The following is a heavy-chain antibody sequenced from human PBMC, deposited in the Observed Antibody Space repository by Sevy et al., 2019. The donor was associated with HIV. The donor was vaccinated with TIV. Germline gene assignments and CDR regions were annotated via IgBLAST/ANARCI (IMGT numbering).Heavy chain of an antibody. CDR1: GFTFSKYS. CDR3: AREGCTKPHDY. Sequence: GGSLRLSCAASGFTFSKYSMSWVRQPPGKGLEWVSTLSFGCGEINHADSVKGRFTISRDNSKNSLYLQMNNLRAADTAVYYCAREGCTKPHDYWGQGNLVTVSS. J-gene: IGHJ4*02. CDR2: LSFGCGEI. D-gene: IGHD2-8*01. V-gene: IGHV3-23*01.